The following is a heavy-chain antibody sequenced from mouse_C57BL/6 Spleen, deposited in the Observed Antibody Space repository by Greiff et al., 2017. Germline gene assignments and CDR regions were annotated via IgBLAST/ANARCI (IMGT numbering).Heavy chain of an antibody. CDR3: ARSYYYGSSFYYAMDY. CDR2: ISSGSSTI. D-gene: IGHD1-1*01. CDR1: GFTFSDYG. Sequence: EVKLVESGGGLVKPGGSLKLSCAASGFTFSDYGMHWVRQAPEKGLEWVAYISSGSSTIYYADTVKGRFTISSDNAKNTLFLQMTSLRSEDTTMYYCARSYYYGSSFYYAMDYWGQGTSVTVSS. J-gene: IGHJ4*01. V-gene: IGHV5-17*01.